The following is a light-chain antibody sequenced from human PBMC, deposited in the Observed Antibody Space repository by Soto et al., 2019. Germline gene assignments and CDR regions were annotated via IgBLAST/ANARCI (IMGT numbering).Light chain of an antibody. V-gene: IGKV1-5*01. Sequence: DIQMTQSPSTLSASVGDRVTITCRASQSISSWLAWYQQKPGKAPKLLIYDASSLESGVPSRFSGSGSGTEFTLTISRLQPDDVTAYSCQQYNYYPGTFGQGTKVDIK. CDR1: QSISSW. CDR3: QQYNYYPGT. CDR2: DAS. J-gene: IGKJ1*01.